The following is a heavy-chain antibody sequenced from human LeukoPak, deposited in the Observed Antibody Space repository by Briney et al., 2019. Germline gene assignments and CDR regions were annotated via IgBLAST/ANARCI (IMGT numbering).Heavy chain of an antibody. Sequence: SETLSLTCIVSGGSISSYYWSWIRQPAGKGLEWIGRIYSSGSSNYNPSLKSRVTMSIDTSKNQFSLRLSSVTAADTAVYYCARSGLRFFDYWGQGTLVTVSS. D-gene: IGHD4-17*01. CDR3: ARSGLRFFDY. J-gene: IGHJ4*02. CDR1: GGSISSYY. V-gene: IGHV4-4*07. CDR2: IYSSGSS.